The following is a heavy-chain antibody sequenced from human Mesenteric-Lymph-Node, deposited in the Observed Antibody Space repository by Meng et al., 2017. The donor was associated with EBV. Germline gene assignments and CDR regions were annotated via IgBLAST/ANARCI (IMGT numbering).Heavy chain of an antibody. D-gene: IGHD5-12*01. J-gene: IGHJ1*01. Sequence: VLPGECGGVVVQPGKSLRLCCAACGFTVSSSGMHWVRQAPGKGLEWVALISYDGSNKYYADSVKGRFTISRDNSKNTLYLQMTSLKAEDTAVYYCARGGATYWGQGTLVTVSS. CDR1: GFTVSSSG. V-gene: IGHV3-30*03. CDR3: ARGGATY. CDR2: ISYDGSNK.